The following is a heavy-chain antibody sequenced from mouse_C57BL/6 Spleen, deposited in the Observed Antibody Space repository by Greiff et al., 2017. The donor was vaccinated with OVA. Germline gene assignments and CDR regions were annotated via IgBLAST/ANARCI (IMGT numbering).Heavy chain of an antibody. D-gene: IGHD2-1*01. CDR1: GYTFTSYW. J-gene: IGHJ2*01. V-gene: IGHV1-69*01. Sequence: VQLQQSGAELVMPGASVKLSCKASGYTFTSYWMHWVKQRPGQGLEWIGEIDPSDSYTNYNQKFKGKSTLTVDKSSSTAYMQLSSLTSEDSAVYYCARGEGYGNYGFDYWGQGTTLSVSS. CDR3: ARGEGYGNYGFDY. CDR2: IDPSDSYT.